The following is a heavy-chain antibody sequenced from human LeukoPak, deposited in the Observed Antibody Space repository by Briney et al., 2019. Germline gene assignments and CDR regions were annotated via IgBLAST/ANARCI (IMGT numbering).Heavy chain of an antibody. CDR1: GYTFTSHG. Sequence: ASVKVSCKASGYTFTSHGISWVRQAPGQGLEWMGWISAYNGNTNYAQKLQGRVTMTTDTSTSTAYMELRSLRSDDTAVYYCARDYYDSSGYLYYYYYMDVWGKGTTVTISS. J-gene: IGHJ6*03. CDR3: ARDYYDSSGYLYYYYYMDV. CDR2: ISAYNGNT. V-gene: IGHV1-18*01. D-gene: IGHD3-22*01.